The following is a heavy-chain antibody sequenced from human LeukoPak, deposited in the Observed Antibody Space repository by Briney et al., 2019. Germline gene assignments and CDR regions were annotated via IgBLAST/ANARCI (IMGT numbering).Heavy chain of an antibody. CDR2: INHSGST. D-gene: IGHD1-26*01. J-gene: IGHJ1*01. CDR3: ARGCPSYSGSYYRFYFQH. Sequence: SETLSLTCAVYGGSFSGYYWSWIRQPPGKGLEWIGEINHSGSTNYNPSLKSRVTISVDTSKNQFSLKLSSVTAADTAVYYCARGCPSYSGSYYRFYFQHWGQGTLVTVSS. CDR1: GGSFSGYY. V-gene: IGHV4-34*01.